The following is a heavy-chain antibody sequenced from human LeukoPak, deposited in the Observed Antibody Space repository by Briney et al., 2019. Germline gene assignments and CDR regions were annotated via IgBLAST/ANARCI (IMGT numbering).Heavy chain of an antibody. V-gene: IGHV3-66*01. CDR3: ARDRALSGDSGDY. J-gene: IGHJ4*02. CDR2: IYSGGST. Sequence: GGSLRLSCAASGFTFSSYSMSWVRQAPGKGLEWVSVIYSGGSTYYADSVKGRFTISRDNSKNTLYLQMNSLRAEDTAVYYCARDRALSGDSGDYWGQGTLVTVSS. CDR1: GFTFSSYS. D-gene: IGHD2-21*01.